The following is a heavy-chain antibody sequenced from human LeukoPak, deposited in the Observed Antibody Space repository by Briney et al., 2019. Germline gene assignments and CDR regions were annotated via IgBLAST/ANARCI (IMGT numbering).Heavy chain of an antibody. Sequence: GGSLRLSCAASGFTFSSYAMSWVRQAPGKGLEWVSAISGSGGSTYYADSVKGRFTISRDNSKNTLYLQMNSLRAEDTAVYYCAKEAFKYCSSTSCYRGDYWGQGTLVTVSS. D-gene: IGHD2-2*02. CDR3: AKEAFKYCSSTSCYRGDY. V-gene: IGHV3-23*01. CDR2: ISGSGGST. J-gene: IGHJ4*02. CDR1: GFTFSSYA.